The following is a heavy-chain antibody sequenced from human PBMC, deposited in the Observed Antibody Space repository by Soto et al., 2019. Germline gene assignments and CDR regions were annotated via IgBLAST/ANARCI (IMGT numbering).Heavy chain of an antibody. Sequence: SETLSLTCTVSGGSISSGDYYCRWIRQPPGKGLEWIGYIYHSVSTYYNPSLKSRVTISVDTSKNQFSLKLSSVTAADTAVYYCARVPLGYCSSTSCIEYWGQGTLVAVSS. CDR2: IYHSVST. D-gene: IGHD2-2*01. V-gene: IGHV4-30-4*01. J-gene: IGHJ4*02. CDR1: GGSISSGDYY. CDR3: ARVPLGYCSSTSCIEY.